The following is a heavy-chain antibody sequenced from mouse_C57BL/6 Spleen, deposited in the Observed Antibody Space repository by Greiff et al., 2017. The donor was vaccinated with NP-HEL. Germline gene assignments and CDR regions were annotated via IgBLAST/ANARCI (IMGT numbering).Heavy chain of an antibody. CDR3: ASPFYYGSSSGFAY. V-gene: IGHV3-6*01. J-gene: IGHJ3*01. D-gene: IGHD1-1*01. CDR1: GYSITSGYY. CDR2: ISYDGSN. Sequence: DVQLQESGPGLVKPSQSLSLTCSVTGYSITSGYYWNWIRQFPGNKLEWMGYISYDGSNNYNPSLKNRISITRDTSKNQFFLKLNSVTTEDTATYYCASPFYYGSSSGFAYWGQGTLVTVSA.